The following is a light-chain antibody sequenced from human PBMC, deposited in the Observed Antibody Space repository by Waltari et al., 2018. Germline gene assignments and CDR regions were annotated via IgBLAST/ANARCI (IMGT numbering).Light chain of an antibody. CDR2: DVS. V-gene: IGLV2-14*01. Sequence: QSALTQPASVSGSPGQSITISCTGTSSDVGGYNYVSWYQQHPSQPPKLMIYDVSNPPSGVSNRFSGSKSGNTASLTISGLQAEDEADYYCSSFTISSTWVFGGGTKLTVL. CDR1: SSDVGGYNY. J-gene: IGLJ3*02. CDR3: SSFTISSTWV.